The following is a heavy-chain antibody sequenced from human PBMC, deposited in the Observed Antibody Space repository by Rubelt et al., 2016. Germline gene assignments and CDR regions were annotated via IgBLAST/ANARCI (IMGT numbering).Heavy chain of an antibody. V-gene: IGHV4-39*07. CDR2: IYASGTI. Sequence: QLQLQESGSGLVKPSETLSLTCTVSGDSISSSRYFWGWIRQPPGKGLEWIGSIYASGTINKNPSLKSRVTMSVDTSKNQLSMGLTSVTAADTAVYYCARGSGYVNFDYWGQGTLVTVSS. CDR1: GDSISSSRYF. D-gene: IGHD5-12*01. J-gene: IGHJ4*02. CDR3: ARGSGYVNFDY.